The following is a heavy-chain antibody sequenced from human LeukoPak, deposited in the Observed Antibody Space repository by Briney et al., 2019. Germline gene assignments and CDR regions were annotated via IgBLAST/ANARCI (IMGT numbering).Heavy chain of an antibody. J-gene: IGHJ5*02. D-gene: IGHD6-19*01. CDR1: GCTFSGYS. Sequence: GGSLRLSCAASGCTFSGYSMNWVRQAPGKGLEWVSSISSSSSYIYYADSVKGRFTISRDNAKNSLYLQMNSLRAEDTAVYYCARDQVAVAGDNWFYPWGQGTLVTVSS. V-gene: IGHV3-21*01. CDR2: ISSSSSYI. CDR3: ARDQVAVAGDNWFYP.